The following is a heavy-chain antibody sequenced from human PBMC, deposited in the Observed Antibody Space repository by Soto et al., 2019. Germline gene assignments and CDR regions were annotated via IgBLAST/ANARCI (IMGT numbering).Heavy chain of an antibody. CDR3: ARESRQWQQLVRY. CDR1: GFTFSSYW. V-gene: IGHV3-74*01. Sequence: PGGSLRLSCAASGFTFSSYWMHWVRQAPGKGLVWVSRINSDGSSTSYADSVKGRFTISRDNAKNTLYLQMNSLRAEDTAVYYCARESRQWQQLVRYWGQGTLVTVSS. D-gene: IGHD6-13*01. CDR2: INSDGSST. J-gene: IGHJ4*02.